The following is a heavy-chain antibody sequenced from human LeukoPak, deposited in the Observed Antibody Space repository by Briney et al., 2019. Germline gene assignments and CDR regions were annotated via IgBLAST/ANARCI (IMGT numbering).Heavy chain of an antibody. CDR3: AKAQLRYSYGHVPFDY. J-gene: IGHJ4*02. D-gene: IGHD5-18*01. CDR2: IRYDGSNK. V-gene: IGHV3-30*02. Sequence: GGSLRLSCAASGFTFSSYGMHWVRQAPGKGLEWVAFIRYDGSNKYYADSVKGGFTISRDNSKNTLYLQMNSLRAEDTAVYYCAKAQLRYSYGHVPFDYWGQGTLVTVSS. CDR1: GFTFSSYG.